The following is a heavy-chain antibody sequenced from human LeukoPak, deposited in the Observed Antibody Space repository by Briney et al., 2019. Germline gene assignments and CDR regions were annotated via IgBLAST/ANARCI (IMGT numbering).Heavy chain of an antibody. CDR2: HYWNDNK. CDR1: GFSLTTDEVG. CDR3: AHQLYNSGWHPFAY. V-gene: IGHV2-5*01. Sequence: ESGPTLVEPTQTLTLTCTFSGFSLTTDEVGVGWIRQPPGKALEWLALHYWNDNKFYSPALQSRLTITKDTSKNQVALTMTNVDPVDTATYYCAHQLYNSGWHPFAYWGQGILVTVAS. J-gene: IGHJ4*02. D-gene: IGHD6-25*01.